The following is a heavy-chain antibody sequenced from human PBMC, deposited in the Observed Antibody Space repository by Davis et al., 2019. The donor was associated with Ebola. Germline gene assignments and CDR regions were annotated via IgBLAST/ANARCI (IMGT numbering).Heavy chain of an antibody. Sequence: GGSLRLSCAASGFTFSGSAMHWVRQASGKGLEWVGRIRSKANSYATAYAASVKGRFTISRDDSKNTAYLQMNSLKAEDTAVYYCTVISSSSVPYFDYWGQGTLVTVSS. V-gene: IGHV3-73*01. CDR1: GFTFSGSA. CDR3: TVISSSSVPYFDY. J-gene: IGHJ4*02. CDR2: IRSKANSYAT. D-gene: IGHD6-6*01.